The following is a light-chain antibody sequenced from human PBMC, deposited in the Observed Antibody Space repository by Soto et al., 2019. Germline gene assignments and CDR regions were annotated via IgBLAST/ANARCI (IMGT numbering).Light chain of an antibody. CDR3: LLSYNGPYV. V-gene: IGLV7-46*01. Sequence: QAVVTQEPSLTVSPGGTVTLTCGSSTGAVTNGHYPYWFQPKPGQAPRTLIYDTTSRHSWTPARFSGSLLGGKAALTLSGAQPEDEAEYYCLLSYNGPYVFGTGTKVTV. CDR1: TGAVTNGHY. CDR2: DTT. J-gene: IGLJ1*01.